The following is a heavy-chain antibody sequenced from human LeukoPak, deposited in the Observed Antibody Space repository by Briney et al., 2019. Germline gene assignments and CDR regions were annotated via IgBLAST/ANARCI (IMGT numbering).Heavy chain of an antibody. Sequence: SETLSLTCAVYGGSLSGYYWSWIRQPPGKGLEWIGEINHSGSTNYNPSLKSRVTISVDTSKNQFSLKLSSVTAADTAVYYCARGLMRSGYNYWGQGTLVTVSS. D-gene: IGHD3-22*01. V-gene: IGHV4-34*01. CDR3: ARGLMRSGYNY. CDR2: INHSGST. CDR1: GGSLSGYY. J-gene: IGHJ4*02.